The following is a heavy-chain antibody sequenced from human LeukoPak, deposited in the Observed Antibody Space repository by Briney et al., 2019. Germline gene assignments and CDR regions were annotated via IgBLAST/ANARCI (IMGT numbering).Heavy chain of an antibody. V-gene: IGHV3-48*04. CDR1: GFTFSSYS. CDR3: AKEVGGSGSF. D-gene: IGHD3-10*01. Sequence: PGGSLRLSCAASGFTFSSYSMNWVRQAPGKGLEWVSYISGSGSTIYYTDSVKGRFTISRDNAKNSLYLQMNSLRAEDTAVYYCAKEVGGSGSFWGQGTLVTVSS. J-gene: IGHJ4*02. CDR2: ISGSGSTI.